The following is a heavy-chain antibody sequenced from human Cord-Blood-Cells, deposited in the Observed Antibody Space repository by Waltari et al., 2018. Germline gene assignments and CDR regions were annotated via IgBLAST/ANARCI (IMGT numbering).Heavy chain of an antibody. CDR1: GFTSSSYA. J-gene: IGHJ4*02. D-gene: IGHD3-22*01. CDR2: ISGSGGST. Sequence: EVQLLESGGGLVQPGGSLRLSCAASGFTSSSYAMSWVRQAPGKGLEWVSAISGSGGSTYYADSVKGRFTISRDNSKNTLYLQMNSLRAEDTAVYYCAKQSITMIVVVITRGYFDYWGQGTLVTVSS. CDR3: AKQSITMIVVVITRGYFDY. V-gene: IGHV3-23*01.